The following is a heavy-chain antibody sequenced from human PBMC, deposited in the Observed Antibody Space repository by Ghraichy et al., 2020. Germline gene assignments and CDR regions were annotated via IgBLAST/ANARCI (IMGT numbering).Heavy chain of an antibody. CDR1: RYTLTELS. V-gene: IGHV1-24*01. CDR2: FDPEDGET. D-gene: IGHD2-15*01. J-gene: IGHJ4*02. Sequence: ASVKVSCKVSRYTLTELSMHWVRQAPGKGLEWMGGFDPEDGETIYAQKFQGRVTMTEDTSTDTAYMELSSLRSEDTAVYYCARDSPPYCSGGSCYVDWGQGTLVTVSS. CDR3: ARDSPPYCSGGSCYVD.